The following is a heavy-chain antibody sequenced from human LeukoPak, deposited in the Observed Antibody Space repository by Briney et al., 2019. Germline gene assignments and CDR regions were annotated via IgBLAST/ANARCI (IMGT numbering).Heavy chain of an antibody. CDR1: GFTFSSYA. Sequence: PRASLRLSCAASGFTFSSYAMSWVRQAPGKGLEWVSAISGSGGSTYYADSVKGRFTISRDNSKNTLYLQMNSLRAEDTAVYYCAKDQIVVVPAALDYWGQGTLVTVSS. D-gene: IGHD2-2*01. CDR3: AKDQIVVVPAALDY. V-gene: IGHV3-23*01. CDR2: ISGSGGST. J-gene: IGHJ4*02.